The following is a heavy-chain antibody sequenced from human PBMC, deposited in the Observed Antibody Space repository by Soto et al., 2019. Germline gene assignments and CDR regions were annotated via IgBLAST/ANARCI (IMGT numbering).Heavy chain of an antibody. CDR2: IYYSGST. J-gene: IGHJ6*02. D-gene: IGHD2-15*01. CDR1: GGSISSYY. Sequence: SETLSLTCTVSGGSISSYYWSWIRQPPGKGLEWIGYIYYSGSTNYNPSLKSRVTISVDTSKNQFSLKLTSVTAVDTAVYYCARDFPFGMQVVAATPTTDYYGMDVWGQGTTVTVSS. V-gene: IGHV4-59*12. CDR3: ARDFPFGMQVVAATPTTDYYGMDV.